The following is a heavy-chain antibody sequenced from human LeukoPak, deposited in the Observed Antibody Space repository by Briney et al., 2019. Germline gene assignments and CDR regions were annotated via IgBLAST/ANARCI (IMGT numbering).Heavy chain of an antibody. CDR3: ARDVNYYGSGATIDY. D-gene: IGHD3-10*01. V-gene: IGHV3-30-3*01. CDR2: ISYDGSNK. Sequence: GRSLRLSCAASGFTFSSYAMHWVRQAPGKGLEWVAVISYDGSNKYYADSVKGRFTISRDNSKNTLYLQMNSLRAEDTAVYYCARDVNYYGSGATIDYWGQGTLVTVSS. J-gene: IGHJ4*02. CDR1: GFTFSSYA.